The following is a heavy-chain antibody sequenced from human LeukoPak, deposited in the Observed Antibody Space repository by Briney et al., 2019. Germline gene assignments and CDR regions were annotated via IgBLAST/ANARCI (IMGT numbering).Heavy chain of an antibody. Sequence: PGGSLRLSCAASGFTFSSYEMNWVRQAPGKGLEWVSSISSSGSTIYYADSVKGRFTISRDSSKNTLYLQMNSLRPEDTAVYYCAKGISAEDYRFFFWGQGALVTVSS. CDR3: AKGISAEDYRFFF. CDR2: ISSSGSTI. CDR1: GFTFSSYE. V-gene: IGHV3-48*03. J-gene: IGHJ4*02. D-gene: IGHD3-16*02.